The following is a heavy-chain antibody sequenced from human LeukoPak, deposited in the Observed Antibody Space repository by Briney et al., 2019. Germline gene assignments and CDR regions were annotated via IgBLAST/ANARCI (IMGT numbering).Heavy chain of an antibody. Sequence: SETLSLTCAVYGGSFSGYYWSWIRQPPGKGLEWIGEINHSGSTNYNPSLKSRVTISIDTSKNQFSLKLTSVPAADTAIFYCASGYFVHTFDFWGQGTLGTVSS. CDR2: INHSGST. J-gene: IGHJ4*02. D-gene: IGHD3-9*01. CDR1: GGSFSGYY. CDR3: ASGYFVHTFDF. V-gene: IGHV4-34*01.